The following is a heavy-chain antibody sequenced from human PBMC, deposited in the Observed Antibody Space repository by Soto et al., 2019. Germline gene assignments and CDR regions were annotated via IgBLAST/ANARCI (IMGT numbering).Heavy chain of an antibody. CDR1: GGSISGSY. CDR3: ARSVAVPGAHIDY. J-gene: IGHJ4*02. Sequence: SETLSLTCSVSGGSISGSYWSWIRQSPGKGLEWLGYVYYAGSTNYRPSLRSRVSISVDTSKNEFSLRLSSVTAADTAVYFCARSVAVPGAHIDYWGQGTQVTVSS. CDR2: VYYAGST. D-gene: IGHD6-19*01. V-gene: IGHV4-59*01.